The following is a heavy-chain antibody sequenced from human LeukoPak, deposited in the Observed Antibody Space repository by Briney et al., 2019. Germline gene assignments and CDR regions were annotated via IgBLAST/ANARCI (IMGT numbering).Heavy chain of an antibody. CDR2: IIPILVIA. Sequence: SVKVSCKASGCTFSSYANSLVRQAPAQGIEWTGRIIPILVIANYAQQLEGRVTITADNSKSTAYMELSSLSSEDTAVYYCARSKHTWNYDILTGYSPDAFDIWGQGTMVTVSS. J-gene: IGHJ3*02. CDR3: ARSKHTWNYDILTGYSPDAFDI. D-gene: IGHD3-9*01. CDR1: GCTFSSYA. V-gene: IGHV1-69*04.